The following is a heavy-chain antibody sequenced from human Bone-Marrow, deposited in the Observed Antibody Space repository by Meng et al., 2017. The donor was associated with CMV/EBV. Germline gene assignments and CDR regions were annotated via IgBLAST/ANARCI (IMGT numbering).Heavy chain of an antibody. D-gene: IGHD3-3*01. CDR1: GFTFSSYA. CDR3: AKGVFWSGYYTGNWFDP. CDR2: IYSGGSST. V-gene: IGHV3-23*03. Sequence: GGSLRLSCAASGFTFSSYAMSWVRQAPGKGLEWVSVIYSGGSSTYYADSVKGRFTISRDNSKNTLYLQMNSLRAEDTAIYYCAKGVFWSGYYTGNWFDPWGQGTLVTVSS. J-gene: IGHJ5*02.